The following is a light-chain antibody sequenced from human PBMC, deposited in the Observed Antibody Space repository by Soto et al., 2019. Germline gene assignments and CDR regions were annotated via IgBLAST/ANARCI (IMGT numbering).Light chain of an antibody. V-gene: IGKV1-5*03. J-gene: IGKJ5*01. CDR1: QSISSW. CDR3: QQYNSYSSIT. Sequence: DVQMTQSPSMLSAFVGDRVTITCRASQSISSWLAWYQQKPGKAPQLLIYKASSLQIGVPSRFSGSGSGTEFTLTSSSLQPDEFATYYCQQYNSYSSITFGKGKRLEIK. CDR2: KAS.